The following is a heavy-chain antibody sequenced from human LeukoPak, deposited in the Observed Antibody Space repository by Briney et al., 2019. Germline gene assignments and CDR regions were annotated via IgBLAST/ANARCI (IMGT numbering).Heavy chain of an antibody. Sequence: SETLSLTCTVSGGSISSGGYYWSWIRQHPGKGLEWIGYIYYSGSAYYNPSLKSRVTISVDTSKNQFSLKLSSVTAADTAVYYCARVGFGWGEFDYGGKGPLFPVSS. D-gene: IGHD3-10*01. CDR2: IYYSGSA. CDR1: GGSISSGGYY. J-gene: IGHJ4*02. CDR3: ARVGFGWGEFDY. V-gene: IGHV4-31*03.